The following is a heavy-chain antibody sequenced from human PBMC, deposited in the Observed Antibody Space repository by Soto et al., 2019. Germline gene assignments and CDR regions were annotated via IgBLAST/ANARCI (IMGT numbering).Heavy chain of an antibody. D-gene: IGHD3-16*01. Sequence: ASVKVSCKASGYSFTNSDVSWVRQATGQGLEWMGWMNPGSGDTGYAQKFQGRVTMTRDISIATAYMELSSLRSDDTAIYYCARTETFGSLNWFDPWGQGTLVTVSS. J-gene: IGHJ5*02. V-gene: IGHV1-8*01. CDR1: GYSFTNSD. CDR2: MNPGSGDT. CDR3: ARTETFGSLNWFDP.